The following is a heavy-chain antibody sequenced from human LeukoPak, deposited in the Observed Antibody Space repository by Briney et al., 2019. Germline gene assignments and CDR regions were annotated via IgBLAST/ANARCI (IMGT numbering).Heavy chain of an antibody. CDR1: GFTFSSHS. Sequence: GGSLRLSCVASGFTFSSHSMNWVRQAPGKGLEWVSVIYSGGSTYYADSVKGRFTISRDNSKNTLYLQMNSLRAEDTAVYYCARVPDYWGQGTLVTVSS. J-gene: IGHJ4*02. CDR2: IYSGGST. V-gene: IGHV3-53*01. CDR3: ARVPDY.